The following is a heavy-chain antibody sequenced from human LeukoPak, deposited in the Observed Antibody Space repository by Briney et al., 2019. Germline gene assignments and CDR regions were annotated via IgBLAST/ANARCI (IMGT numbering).Heavy chain of an antibody. Sequence: SETLSLTCAVYGGSFSGYYWSWIRQPPGKGLEWIGEINHSGSTDYNPSLKSRVTISVDTSKNQFSLKLSSVTAADTAVYYCARVLRSGATPRGWFDPWGQGTLVTVSS. D-gene: IGHD1-26*01. CDR3: ARVLRSGATPRGWFDP. V-gene: IGHV4-34*01. J-gene: IGHJ5*02. CDR2: INHSGST. CDR1: GGSFSGYY.